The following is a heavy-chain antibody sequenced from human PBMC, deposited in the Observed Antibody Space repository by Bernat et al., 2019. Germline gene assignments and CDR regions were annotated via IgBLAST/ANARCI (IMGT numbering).Heavy chain of an antibody. CDR1: GFTFSSYA. D-gene: IGHD2-2*01. CDR3: ARVSVVVVPAGVSDY. V-gene: IGHV3-30-3*01. Sequence: QVQLVESGGGVVQPGRSLRLSCAASGFTFSSYAMHWVRQAPGKGLEWVTVISYDGSNKYYADSVKGRFTISRDNSKNTLYLQMNSLRAEDTAVYYCARVSVVVVPAGVSDYWGQGTLVTVSS. J-gene: IGHJ4*02. CDR2: ISYDGSNK.